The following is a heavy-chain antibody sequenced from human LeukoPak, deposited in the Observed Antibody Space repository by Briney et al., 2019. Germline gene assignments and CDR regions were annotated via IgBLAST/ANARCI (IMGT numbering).Heavy chain of an antibody. V-gene: IGHV4-59*08. CDR1: GGSISSYY. J-gene: IGHJ3*02. Sequence: PSETLSLTCTVSGGSISSYYWSWIRQAPGKGLEWIGYIYYSGSTNYNPSLKSRVTISIDTSKNQFSLKLSSVTAADTAVYYCGSGRGRRADAFDIWGQGTMVTVSS. CDR2: IYYSGST. CDR3: GSGRGRRADAFDI.